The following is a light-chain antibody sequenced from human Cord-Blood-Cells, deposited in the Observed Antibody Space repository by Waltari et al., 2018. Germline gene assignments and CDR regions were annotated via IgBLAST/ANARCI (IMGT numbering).Light chain of an antibody. Sequence: DIVMTQSPDSLAVSLGERATINCKSSQSVLYSSNNKNYLAWYQKKPGQPPKLLIYWASTRESGVPDRFSGSGSGTDFNLTISSLQAEDVAVYYCQQYYSTPITFGQGTRLEIK. CDR3: QQYYSTPIT. CDR2: WAS. J-gene: IGKJ5*01. CDR1: QSVLYSSNNKNY. V-gene: IGKV4-1*01.